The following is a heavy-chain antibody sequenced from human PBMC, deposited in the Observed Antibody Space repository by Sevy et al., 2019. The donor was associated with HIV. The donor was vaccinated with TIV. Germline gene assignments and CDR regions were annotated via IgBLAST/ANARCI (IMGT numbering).Heavy chain of an antibody. Sequence: GGSLRLSCAASGFTFSNAWMSWVRQAPGKGLEWVGRIKSKTDGGTTDYAAPVKGRFTISRDDSKKTLYLQMNSLKTEDTAVYYCTTDWATVTSSGPYNWFDPWGQGTLVTVSS. CDR1: GFTFSNAW. J-gene: IGHJ5*02. CDR2: IKSKTDGGTT. V-gene: IGHV3-15*01. D-gene: IGHD4-17*01. CDR3: TTDWATVTSSGPYNWFDP.